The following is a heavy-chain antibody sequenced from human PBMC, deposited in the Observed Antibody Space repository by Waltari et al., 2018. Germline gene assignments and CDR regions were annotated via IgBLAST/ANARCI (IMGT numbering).Heavy chain of an antibody. CDR2: IYFGGNT. Sequence: QVQLQESGPGLLKPSETLSLTCSVSGRSIRSNRHYWGWIRQPPGKGLEWIGNIYFGGNTYYKPSLKSRVIISVDTSKNQFSLNLISVTAADTAVYYCARHSMATMNFDNWGQGTLVRVSS. CDR3: ARHSMATMNFDN. D-gene: IGHD3-22*01. V-gene: IGHV4-39*01. CDR1: GRSIRSNRHY. J-gene: IGHJ4*02.